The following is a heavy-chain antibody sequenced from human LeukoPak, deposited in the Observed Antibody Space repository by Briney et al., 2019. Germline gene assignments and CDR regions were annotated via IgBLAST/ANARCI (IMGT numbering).Heavy chain of an antibody. V-gene: IGHV3-23*01. Sequence: GGSLRLSCAASGFTFSSYAMNWVRQAPGKGLEWVSAISGSGGSTYYADSVKGRFTISRDNSKNTLYLQMNSLRAEDTALYYCAKSLVVGADVFDIWGQGTMVTVSS. J-gene: IGHJ3*02. CDR3: AKSLVVGADVFDI. CDR1: GFTFSSYA. CDR2: ISGSGGST. D-gene: IGHD1-26*01.